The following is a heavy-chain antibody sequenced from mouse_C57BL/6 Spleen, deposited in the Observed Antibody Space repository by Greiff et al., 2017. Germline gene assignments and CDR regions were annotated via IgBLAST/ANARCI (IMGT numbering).Heavy chain of an antibody. Sequence: LQQSGAELVRPGASVTLSCKASGYTFTDYEMHWVKQTPVHGLEWIGAIDPETGGTAYNQKFKGKAILTADKSSSTAYMELRSLTSEDSAVYYCTREEEKIYYGNYGYFDYWGQGTTLTVSS. V-gene: IGHV1-15*01. CDR1: GYTFTDYE. CDR3: TREEEKIYYGNYGYFDY. J-gene: IGHJ2*01. D-gene: IGHD2-1*01. CDR2: IDPETGGT.